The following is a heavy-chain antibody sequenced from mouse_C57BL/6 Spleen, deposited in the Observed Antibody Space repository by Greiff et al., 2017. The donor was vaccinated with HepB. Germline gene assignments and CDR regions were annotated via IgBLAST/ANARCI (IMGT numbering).Heavy chain of an antibody. Sequence: VQLKESGAELVRPGASVKLSCTASGFNIKDYYMHWVKQRPEKGLEWIGRIDPEDGDTEYAPKFQGKATMTADTSSNTADLQLSSLTSEDTAVYYCTSVAAPMHYWGEGTSVTGSS. CDR1: GFNIKDYY. D-gene: IGHD1-1*01. V-gene: IGHV14-1*01. CDR2: IDPEDGDT. J-gene: IGHJ4*01. CDR3: TSVAAPMHY.